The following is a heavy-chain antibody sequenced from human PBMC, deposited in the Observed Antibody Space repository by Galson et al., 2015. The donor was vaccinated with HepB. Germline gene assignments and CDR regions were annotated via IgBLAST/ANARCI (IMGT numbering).Heavy chain of an antibody. J-gene: IGHJ4*02. CDR2: IRNDGNNN. Sequence: SLRLSCAASGFTFSTYAMHWVRQAPGKGLEWVAFIRNDGNNNHCADSVKGRFTISRDNSKNTLYLQMNSLRAEDTAVYYCATRTSGWALDYWGQGTLVTVSS. D-gene: IGHD6-19*01. CDR3: ATRTSGWALDY. V-gene: IGHV3-30*02. CDR1: GFTFSTYA.